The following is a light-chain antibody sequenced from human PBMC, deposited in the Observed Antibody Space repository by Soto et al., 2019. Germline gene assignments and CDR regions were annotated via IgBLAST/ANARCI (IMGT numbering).Light chain of an antibody. V-gene: IGLV2-14*03. J-gene: IGLJ1*01. CDR1: SSDVGGYNY. CDR3: ISFTSRHIYV. Sequence: QSALAQPPSVSLSPGQSITISCTGTSSDVGGYNYVSWYQQHPGRAPKLIIYDVTNRPSGISNRFSGSKSGNTASLTISGLQTEDEADYYCISFTSRHIYVFGTGTKVTVL. CDR2: DVT.